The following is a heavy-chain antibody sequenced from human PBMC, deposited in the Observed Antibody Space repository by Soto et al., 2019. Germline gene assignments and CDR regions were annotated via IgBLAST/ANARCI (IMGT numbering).Heavy chain of an antibody. J-gene: IGHJ3*02. Sequence: ASVKVSCKASGYTFTGYYMHWVRQAPGQGLEWMGWINPNSGGTNYAQKFQGRVTMTRDTSISTAYMELSRLRSDDTAVYYCARDPHYYDSSPTDAFDIWGQGPMVTVSS. V-gene: IGHV1-2*02. CDR1: GYTFTGYY. CDR2: INPNSGGT. D-gene: IGHD3-22*01. CDR3: ARDPHYYDSSPTDAFDI.